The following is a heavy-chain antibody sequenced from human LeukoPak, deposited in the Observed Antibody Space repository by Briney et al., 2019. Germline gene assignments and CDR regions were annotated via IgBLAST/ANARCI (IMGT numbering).Heavy chain of an antibody. CDR2: IYSADST. D-gene: IGHD6-13*01. CDR1: GFTVSNNY. Sequence: GGSLRLSCAVSGFTVSNNYMSWIRQAPGKGLEWVSVIYSADSTFYADSVRGRFTTSRDNFKNTLYLQMNGLRAEDTAVYYCATGYSSSRYHYWGQGTLVTVSS. J-gene: IGHJ4*02. V-gene: IGHV3-53*01. CDR3: ATGYSSSRYHY.